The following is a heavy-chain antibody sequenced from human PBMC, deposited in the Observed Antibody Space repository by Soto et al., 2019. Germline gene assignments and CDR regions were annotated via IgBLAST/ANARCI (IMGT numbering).Heavy chain of an antibody. Sequence: SGPTLVNPTQTLTLTCTFSGFSLSTSGGGVGWIRQPPGKALEWLALIYLDDDKRYRPSLKSRLTITKDTPKNQVVLTMTNMDPVDTATYYCARPLRIAAAGTTYFDYWGQGTLVTVSS. CDR1: GFSLSTSGGG. V-gene: IGHV2-5*02. J-gene: IGHJ4*02. CDR3: ARPLRIAAAGTTYFDY. CDR2: IYLDDDK. D-gene: IGHD6-13*01.